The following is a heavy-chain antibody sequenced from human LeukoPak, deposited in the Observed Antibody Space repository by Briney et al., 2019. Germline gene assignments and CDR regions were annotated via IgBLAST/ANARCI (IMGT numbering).Heavy chain of an antibody. Sequence: ASVKVSCKASGYTFTSYGISWVRQAPGQGLEWMGWISAYNGNTNYAQKLQGRVTMTTDTSTSTAYMELRSLRSDDTAVYYCARDPHELEYSSSWWGARLGWEKGFDYWGQGTLVTVSS. CDR2: ISAYNGNT. CDR1: GYTFTSYG. D-gene: IGHD6-6*01. J-gene: IGHJ4*02. CDR3: ARDPHELEYSSSWWGARLGWEKGFDY. V-gene: IGHV1-18*01.